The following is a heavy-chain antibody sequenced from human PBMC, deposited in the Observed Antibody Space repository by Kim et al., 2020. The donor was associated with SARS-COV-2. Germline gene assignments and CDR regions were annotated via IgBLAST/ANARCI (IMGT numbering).Heavy chain of an antibody. CDR2: I. CDR3: ARDYGDNGEDY. J-gene: IGHJ4*02. V-gene: IGHV3-21*01. D-gene: IGHD4-17*01. Sequence: IYYADSVKGRFTISRDNAKNSLYLQMNSLRAEDTAVYYCARDYGDNGEDYWGQGTLVTVSS.